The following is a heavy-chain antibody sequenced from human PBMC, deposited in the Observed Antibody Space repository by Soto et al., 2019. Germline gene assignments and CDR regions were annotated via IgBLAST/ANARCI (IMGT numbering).Heavy chain of an antibody. V-gene: IGHV3-9*01. Sequence: EVQLVESGGGLVQPGRSLRLSCAASGFTFDDYAMHWVRQAPGKGLEWVSGISWNSGSIGYADSVKGRFTISRENAKNSLYLQMNSLRAEDTALYYCAKDRAYYDFWSGYYLDYWGQGTLVTVSS. CDR3: AKDRAYYDFWSGYYLDY. J-gene: IGHJ4*02. CDR2: ISWNSGSI. D-gene: IGHD3-3*01. CDR1: GFTFDDYA.